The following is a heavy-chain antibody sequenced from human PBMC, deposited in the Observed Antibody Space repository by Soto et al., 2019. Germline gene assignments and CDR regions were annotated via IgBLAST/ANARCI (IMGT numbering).Heavy chain of an antibody. CDR3: ARHDDILTGYYYYGMDV. CDR1: GGSISSSSYY. Sequence: QLQLQESGPGLVKPSETLSLTCTVSGGSISSSSYYWGWIRQPPGKGLEWIGSIYYSGSTYYNPSLKSRVTISVDTSKNPFSLTLSCVTAADTAVYYCARHDDILTGYYYYGMDVWGQGTTVTVSS. CDR2: IYYSGST. V-gene: IGHV4-39*01. J-gene: IGHJ6*02. D-gene: IGHD3-9*01.